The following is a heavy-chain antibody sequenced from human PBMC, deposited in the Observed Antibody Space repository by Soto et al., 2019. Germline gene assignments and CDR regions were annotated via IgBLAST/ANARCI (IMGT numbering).Heavy chain of an antibody. V-gene: IGHV4-39*07. J-gene: IGHJ4*02. Sequence: SETLSLTCTVSGGSISSSSYYWGWIRQPPGKGLEWIGSIYYSGSTNYNPSLKSRVNISVDTSKNQFSLKLSSVTAADTAVYYCARGFVVTATHDYWGQGTLVTVS. CDR3: ARGFVVTATHDY. CDR1: GGSISSSSYY. CDR2: IYYSGST. D-gene: IGHD2-21*02.